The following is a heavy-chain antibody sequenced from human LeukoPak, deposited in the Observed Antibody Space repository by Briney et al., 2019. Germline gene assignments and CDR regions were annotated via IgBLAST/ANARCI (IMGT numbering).Heavy chain of an antibody. CDR3: ARGMLATDY. V-gene: IGHV3-48*04. J-gene: IGHJ4*02. CDR1: GLTFSGYD. CDR2: ISSSTNRT. Sequence: PGGSLRLSCVTSGLTFSGYDMFWVRQAPGKGLEWISYISSSTNRTHYADSVKGRFTISRDNAKNTLYLQMNSLRAEDTAVYYCARGMLATDYWGQGTLVTVSS. D-gene: IGHD2-8*01.